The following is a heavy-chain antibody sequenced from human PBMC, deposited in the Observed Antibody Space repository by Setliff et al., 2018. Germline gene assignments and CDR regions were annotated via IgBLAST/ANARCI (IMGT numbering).Heavy chain of an antibody. CDR1: GFTFRSYE. Sequence: SLRLSCAASGFTFRSYEMNWVRQAPGKGLEWVARSRDKASSYTTEYAASVKGRFIIGRDNSKNSVYLQMNSLKTEDAAVYFCVRTVVPGYYFDSWGQGTLVTVSS. CDR3: VRTVVPGYYFDS. V-gene: IGHV3-72*01. J-gene: IGHJ4*02. D-gene: IGHD3-10*01. CDR2: SRDKASSYTT.